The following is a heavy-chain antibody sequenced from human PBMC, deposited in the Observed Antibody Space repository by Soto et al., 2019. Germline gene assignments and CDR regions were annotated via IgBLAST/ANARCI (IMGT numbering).Heavy chain of an antibody. CDR3: ARPPGYISDWYYFDL. D-gene: IGHD3-9*01. V-gene: IGHV1-2*02. CDR2: ISPKSGGT. J-gene: IGHJ4*02. CDR1: GYSFIDYY. Sequence: ASVEVSCKASGYSFIDYYMHWVRQAPGQGFEWMGRISPKSGGTNYAQKFEGRVTMTWDTSLNTAYMELSSLISEDTAVYYCARPPGYISDWYYFDLWGQGTLVTVSS.